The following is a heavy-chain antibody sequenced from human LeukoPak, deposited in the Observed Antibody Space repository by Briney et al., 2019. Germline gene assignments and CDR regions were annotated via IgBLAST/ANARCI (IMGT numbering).Heavy chain of an antibody. CDR3: ARVLSGRGSLYDYYYYMDV. CDR1: GFIFSNYA. V-gene: IGHV3-30*02. J-gene: IGHJ6*03. D-gene: IGHD3-10*01. CDR2: IRYDGGNT. Sequence: GGSLRLSCAAYGFIFSNYAMQWVRQAPGMGLEWVAFIRYDGGNTYYADSVKGRFTISRDNSKNTLYLQMNSLRAEDTAVYYCARVLSGRGSLYDYYYYMDVWGKGTTVTISS.